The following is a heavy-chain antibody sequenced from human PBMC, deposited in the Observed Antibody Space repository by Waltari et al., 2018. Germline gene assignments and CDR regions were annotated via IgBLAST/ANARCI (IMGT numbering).Heavy chain of an antibody. D-gene: IGHD1-26*01. CDR2: IYSGGST. V-gene: IGHV3-53*02. CDR1: GFSVIRNY. J-gene: IGHJ4*02. Sequence: VQMVETGGGLIQPGGSLRLSCAVSGFSVIRNYMTWVRQPPGKGLEWVSYIYSGGSTYYADSVKGRFTISRDNSKNTLYLQMNNLRAEDTAVYYCARENSGSYGEFDFWGQGTLVTVSS. CDR3: ARENSGSYGEFDF.